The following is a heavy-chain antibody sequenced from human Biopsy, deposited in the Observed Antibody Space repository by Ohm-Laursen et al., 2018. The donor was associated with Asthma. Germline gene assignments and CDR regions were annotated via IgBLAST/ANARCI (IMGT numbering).Heavy chain of an antibody. Sequence: GSSVKVSCKASGYPFIGFLIHWMRQAPGQGLEWRGRINPNSGATNYAQKFQGRVTMTRDTSISTAYMEVSRLRSDDTAVYYCARGQKSAGDRWFDPWGQGTLVTVSS. CDR3: ARGQKSAGDRWFDP. J-gene: IGHJ5*02. D-gene: IGHD6-13*01. V-gene: IGHV1-2*06. CDR2: INPNSGAT. CDR1: GYPFIGFL.